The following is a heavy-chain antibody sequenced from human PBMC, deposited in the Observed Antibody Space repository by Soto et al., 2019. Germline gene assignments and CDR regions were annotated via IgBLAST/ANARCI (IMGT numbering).Heavy chain of an antibody. J-gene: IGHJ5*02. CDR1: GFTFSSYS. Sequence: EVQLVESGGGLVKPGGSLRLSCAASGFTFSSYSMNWVRQAPGKGLEWVSSISSSSSYIYYADSVKGRFTISRDNAKNSLYLQMNSLRAEDTAVYYCAREAIAAAGIDPWGQGTLVTVSS. CDR2: ISSSSSYI. D-gene: IGHD6-13*01. V-gene: IGHV3-21*01. CDR3: AREAIAAAGIDP.